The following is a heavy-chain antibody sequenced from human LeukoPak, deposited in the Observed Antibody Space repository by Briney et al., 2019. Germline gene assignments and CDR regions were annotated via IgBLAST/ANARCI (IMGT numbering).Heavy chain of an antibody. CDR1: GFTFSTYA. V-gene: IGHV3-23*01. Sequence: PGGSLRLSCAASGFTFSTYAMSWVRQAQGKGLEWVSGIGGSGDSTYYADSVKGRFTISRDNSKNTLYLQMSSLRAEDLAVYYCAKDTYGGTLADYWGQGTLVTVSS. D-gene: IGHD4-23*01. J-gene: IGHJ4*02. CDR2: IGGSGDST. CDR3: AKDTYGGTLADY.